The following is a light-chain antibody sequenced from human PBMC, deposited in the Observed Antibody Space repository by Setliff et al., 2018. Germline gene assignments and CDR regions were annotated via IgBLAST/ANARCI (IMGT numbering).Light chain of an antibody. CDR3: SSYTTSGTYV. J-gene: IGLJ1*01. Sequence: QSALTQPASVSGSPGQWITISCSGTSSDVGGYNYVSWYQQHPGKAPKLMIYDVTNRPSGISNRFSGSKSGNTASPTISGLQAEDDADYYCSSYTTSGTYVFGTGTKVTVL. CDR1: SSDVGGYNY. V-gene: IGLV2-14*03. CDR2: DVT.